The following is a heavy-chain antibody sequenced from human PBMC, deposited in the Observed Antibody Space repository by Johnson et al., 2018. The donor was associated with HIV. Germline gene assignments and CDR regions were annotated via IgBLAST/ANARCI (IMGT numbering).Heavy chain of an antibody. J-gene: IGHJ3*02. CDR1: GFTFSDYY. V-gene: IGHV3-69-1*01. Sequence: VQLVESGGGVVRPGGSLRLSCAASGFTFSDYYMSWIRQAPGKGLEWVSAMSGSDTTFYADSVKGRFTVSRDNFNNALYLQMNSLRAEDMAVYYCARASLGAAPGILSAFDIWGQGTVVTVSS. CDR2: MSGSDTT. CDR3: ARASLGAAPGILSAFDI. D-gene: IGHD6-13*01.